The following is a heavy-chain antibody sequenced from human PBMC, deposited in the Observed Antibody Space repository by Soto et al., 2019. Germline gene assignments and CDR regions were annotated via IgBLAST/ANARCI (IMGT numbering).Heavy chain of an antibody. D-gene: IGHD2-15*01. V-gene: IGHV3-74*01. J-gene: IGHJ4*02. CDR2: INSDGSST. Sequence: EVQLVESGGGLVQPGGSLRLSCAASGFTFSSYWMHWVRQAPGKGLVWVSRINSDGSSTSYADSVKGRFTISRDNAKNTLYLQMNSLRAEDTAVYYCARDLHPSSGGSCYGYWGQGTLVTVSS. CDR3: ARDLHPSSGGSCYGY. CDR1: GFTFSSYW.